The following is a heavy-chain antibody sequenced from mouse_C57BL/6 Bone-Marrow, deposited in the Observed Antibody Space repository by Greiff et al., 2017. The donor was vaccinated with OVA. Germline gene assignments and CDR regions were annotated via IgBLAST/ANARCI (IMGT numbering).Heavy chain of an antibody. V-gene: IGHV1-26*01. Sequence: EVQLQQSGPELVKPGASVKISCKASGYTFTDYYMNWVKQSHGKSLEWIGDINPNNGGTSYNQKFKGKATLTVDKSSSTAYMELRSLTSEDSAVYYCARLRLRDAMDYWGQGTSVTVSS. CDR3: ARLRLRDAMDY. D-gene: IGHD2-4*01. J-gene: IGHJ4*01. CDR1: GYTFTDYY. CDR2: INPNNGGT.